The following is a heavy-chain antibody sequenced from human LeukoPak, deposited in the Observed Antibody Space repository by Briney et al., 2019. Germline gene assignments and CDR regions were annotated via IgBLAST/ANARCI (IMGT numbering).Heavy chain of an antibody. CDR3: AKDQKSGVDTAMAS. CDR1: GFTFSSYA. D-gene: IGHD5-18*01. CDR2: ISGSGGST. V-gene: IGHV3-23*01. Sequence: GGSLRLSCAASGFTFSSYAMSWVRQAPGKGLEWVSAISGSGGSTYYADSVKGRFTISRDNSKNTPYLQMNSLRAEDTAVYYRAKDQKSGVDTAMASWGQGTLVTVSS. J-gene: IGHJ4*02.